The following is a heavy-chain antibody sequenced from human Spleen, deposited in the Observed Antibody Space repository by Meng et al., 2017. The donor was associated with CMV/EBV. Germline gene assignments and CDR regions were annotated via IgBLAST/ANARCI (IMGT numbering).Heavy chain of an antibody. Sequence: SGFTLSGSAMHWARQASGKGLEWVGRIRSKANSNATAYAASVKGRFTISRDDSKNTTYLQMNSLKSEDTAVYYCTRMYGDYYWYFDLWGRGTLVTVSS. CDR2: IRSKANSNAT. J-gene: IGHJ2*01. CDR3: TRMYGDYYWYFDL. D-gene: IGHD4-17*01. CDR1: GFTLSGSA. V-gene: IGHV3-73*01.